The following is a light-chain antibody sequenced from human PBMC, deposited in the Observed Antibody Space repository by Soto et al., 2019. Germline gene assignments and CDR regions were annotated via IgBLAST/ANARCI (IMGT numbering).Light chain of an antibody. CDR3: CSYVGSNNNVV. Sequence: QSALTQPASVSASPGQSITISCTGTSSDIGSYNLVSWYQKHPDKAPRLIIYEDNKRPSGVSSRFSGSKSATTASLPISGLQAEDEADYYCCSYVGSNNNVVFGTGTKVTVL. CDR2: EDN. V-gene: IGLV2-23*01. CDR1: SSDIGSYNL. J-gene: IGLJ1*01.